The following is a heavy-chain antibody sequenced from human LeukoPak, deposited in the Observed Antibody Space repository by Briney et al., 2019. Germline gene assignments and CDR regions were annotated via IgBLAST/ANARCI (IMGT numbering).Heavy chain of an antibody. Sequence: ALVTVSCKASGYTFTGYYVHWVRQAPGQGLEWMGRINPNSGDTNYAQKFQGRVTMTRDTSISTAYMELSRLRSDDTAVYYCARDYCGGDCFPDYWGQGTLVTVSS. CDR3: ARDYCGGDCFPDY. CDR2: INPNSGDT. V-gene: IGHV1-2*06. J-gene: IGHJ4*02. D-gene: IGHD2-21*02. CDR1: GYTFTGYY.